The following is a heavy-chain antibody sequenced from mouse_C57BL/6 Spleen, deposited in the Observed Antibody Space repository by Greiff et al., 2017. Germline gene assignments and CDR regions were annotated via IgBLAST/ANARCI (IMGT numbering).Heavy chain of an antibody. CDR2: IDPSDSYT. CDR1: GYTFTSYW. J-gene: IGHJ2*01. Sequence: QVQLQQSGAELVKPGASVKLSCKASGYTFTSYWMQWVKQRPGQGLEWIGEIDPSDSYTNYNQKFKGKATLTVDTSSSTAYMQLSSLTSEDSAVYYWASYDRNYWGQGTTLTVSS. D-gene: IGHD2-3*01. V-gene: IGHV1-50*01. CDR3: ASYDRNY.